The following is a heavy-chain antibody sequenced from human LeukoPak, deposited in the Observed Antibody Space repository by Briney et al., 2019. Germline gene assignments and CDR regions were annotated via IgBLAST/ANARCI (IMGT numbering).Heavy chain of an antibody. CDR3: ARAGYRSGGSCHRVYYFDY. CDR1: GYTFTSYD. V-gene: IGHV1-8*01. J-gene: IGHJ4*02. CDR2: MNPNSGNT. Sequence: PGASVKVSCKASGYTFTSYDINWVRQATGQGLEWMGWMNPNSGNTGYAQKFQGRVTMTRNTSISTAYMELSSLRSEDTAVYYCARAGYRSGGSCHRVYYFDYWGQGTLVTVSS. D-gene: IGHD2-15*01.